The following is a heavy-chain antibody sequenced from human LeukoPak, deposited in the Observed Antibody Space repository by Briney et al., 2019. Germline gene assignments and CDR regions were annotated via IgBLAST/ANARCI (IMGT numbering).Heavy chain of an antibody. J-gene: IGHJ4*02. CDR2: IKQDGSEK. CDR3: AREGFYYDSSGYYY. D-gene: IGHD3-22*01. CDR1: GFIFSSYW. V-gene: IGHV3-7*01. Sequence: GGSLRLSCAASGFIFSSYWMSWVRQAPGKGPEWVANIKQDGSEKYYVDSMKGRFTISRDNAKNSLFLQMNSLRAEDTAVYYCAREGFYYDSSGYYYWGQGTLVTVSS.